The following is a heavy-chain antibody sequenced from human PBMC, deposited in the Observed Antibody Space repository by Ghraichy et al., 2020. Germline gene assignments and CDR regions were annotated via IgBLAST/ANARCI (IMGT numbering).Heavy chain of an antibody. CDR1: GGSISSYY. D-gene: IGHD3-3*01. Sequence: SQTLSLTCTVSGGSISSYYWSWIRQPPGKGLEWIGYIYYSGSTNYNPSLKSRVTISVDTSKNQFSLKLSSVTAADTAVYYCARAYYDFWSGYYSGSDYYYYYMDVWGKGTTVTVS. V-gene: IGHV4-59*01. CDR2: IYYSGST. J-gene: IGHJ6*03. CDR3: ARAYYDFWSGYYSGSDYYYYYMDV.